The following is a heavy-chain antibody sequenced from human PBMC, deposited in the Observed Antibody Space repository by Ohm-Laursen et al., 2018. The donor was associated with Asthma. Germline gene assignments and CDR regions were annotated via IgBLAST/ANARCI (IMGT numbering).Heavy chain of an antibody. CDR1: GFTFSSYS. J-gene: IGHJ4*02. Sequence: SLRLFCSAPGFTFSSYSMNWVRQAPGKGLEWVSSISSSSSYIYYADSVKGRFTISRDNAKNSLYLQMNSLRAEDTAVYYCARQVGATGWGQGTLVTVSS. CDR3: ARQVGATG. V-gene: IGHV3-21*01. CDR2: ISSSSSYI. D-gene: IGHD1-26*01.